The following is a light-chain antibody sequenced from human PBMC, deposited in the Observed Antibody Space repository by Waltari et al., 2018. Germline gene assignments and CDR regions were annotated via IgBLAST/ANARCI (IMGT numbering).Light chain of an antibody. CDR2: GAS. CDR3: QQSYSTPRT. Sequence: DIQMTQSPSSLSASVGDGITITCRASQTIDTYLNWYQQKPGKAPKLLIYGASNLQSGVPSRFSGSGSETDFTLTISSLQAEDFATYYCQQSYSTPRTFGQGTMVEIK. J-gene: IGKJ1*01. V-gene: IGKV1-39*01. CDR1: QTIDTY.